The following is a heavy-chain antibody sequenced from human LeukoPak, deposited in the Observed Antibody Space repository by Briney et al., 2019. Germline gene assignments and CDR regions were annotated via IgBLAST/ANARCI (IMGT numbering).Heavy chain of an antibody. CDR3: AKPPPSGGYYAHIDY. CDR2: IRNKGSSYTT. Sequence: PGGSLRLSCVASGFTFSDHYMDWVRQAPGKGLEWVGRIRNKGSSYTTEYAASVKGRFIISREDSKNSLFLQMNSLTTEDTAVYYCAKPPPSGGYYAHIDYWGQGTLVTVSS. V-gene: IGHV3-72*01. J-gene: IGHJ4*02. CDR1: GFTFSDHY. D-gene: IGHD3-22*01.